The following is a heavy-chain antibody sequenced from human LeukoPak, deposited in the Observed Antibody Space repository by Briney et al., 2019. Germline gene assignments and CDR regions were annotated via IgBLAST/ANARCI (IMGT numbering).Heavy chain of an antibody. V-gene: IGHV1-69*13. CDR3: ATDGCSSTSCYPRGEFDY. Sequence: ASVTVSCKASGGTFSSYAISWVRQAPGQGLEWMGGIIPIFGTANYAQKFQGRVTITADESTSTAYMELSSLRSEDTAVYYCATDGCSSTSCYPRGEFDYWGQGTLVTVSS. CDR1: GGTFSSYA. CDR2: IIPIFGTA. J-gene: IGHJ4*02. D-gene: IGHD2-2*01.